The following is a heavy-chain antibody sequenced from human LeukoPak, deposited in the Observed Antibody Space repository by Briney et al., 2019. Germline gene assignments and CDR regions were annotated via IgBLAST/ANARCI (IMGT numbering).Heavy chain of an antibody. CDR2: IYYSGST. J-gene: IGHJ5*02. Sequence: SETLSLTCTVSGGSISSYYWRWIRQPPGKGLEWIGYIYYSGSTNYNPSLKSRVTISVDTSKNQFSLKLSSVTAADTAVYYCARRGIAASGNWFDPWGQGTLVTVSS. CDR1: GGSISSYY. V-gene: IGHV4-59*08. D-gene: IGHD6-13*01. CDR3: ARRGIAASGNWFDP.